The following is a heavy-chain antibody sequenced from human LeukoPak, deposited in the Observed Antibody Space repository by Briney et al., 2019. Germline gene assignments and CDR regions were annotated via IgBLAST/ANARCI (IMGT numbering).Heavy chain of an antibody. V-gene: IGHV3-23*01. D-gene: IGHD5-18*01. CDR2: ISGSGGST. CDR1: GFTFSSSV. J-gene: IGHJ4*02. CDR3: AKDLDTAMALYFDY. Sequence: GGSLRLSCAASGFTFSSSVMSWVRQVPGKGLEWVSAISGSGGSTYYADSVKGRFTISRDNSKNTLYLQMNSLRAEDTAVYYCAKDLDTAMALYFDYWGQGTLVTVSS.